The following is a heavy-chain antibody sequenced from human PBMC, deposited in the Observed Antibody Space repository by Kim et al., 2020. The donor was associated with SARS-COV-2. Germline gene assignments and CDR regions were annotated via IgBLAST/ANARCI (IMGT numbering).Heavy chain of an antibody. V-gene: IGHV4-39*01. Sequence: SETLSLTCSLSGGAINSSADFWGWVRQPPGKGLEWIGSISYDGSTFFNPSLRSRVSMSVHTSKNQFSLNLRSVTAADTAVFFCARLFSAYDVWSGRTSAHTYFDSWGRGILVAVSS. CDR3: ARLFSAYDVWSGRTSAHTYFDS. CDR2: ISYDGST. D-gene: IGHD3-3*01. CDR1: GGAINSSADF. J-gene: IGHJ4*02.